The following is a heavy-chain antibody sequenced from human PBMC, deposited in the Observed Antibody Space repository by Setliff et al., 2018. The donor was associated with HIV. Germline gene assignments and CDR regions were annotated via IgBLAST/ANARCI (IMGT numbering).Heavy chain of an antibody. V-gene: IGHV4-34*01. Sequence: SETLSLTCAVYGGSFSGYYWTWIRQPPGKGLEWIGEINHSGSTNYNPSLKSRVTISLDTSKNQFSLQLNSMTAADTAVYYCARYGDGYNSGDALVYWGQGTLVTVSS. J-gene: IGHJ4*02. CDR1: GGSFSGYY. CDR2: INHSGST. D-gene: IGHD5-12*01. CDR3: ARYGDGYNSGDALVY.